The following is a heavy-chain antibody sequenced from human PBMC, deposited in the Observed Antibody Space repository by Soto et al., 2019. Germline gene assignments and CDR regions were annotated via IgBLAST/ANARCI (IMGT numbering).Heavy chain of an antibody. CDR2: ISYDGSNK. Sequence: QVQLVESGGGVVQPGRSLRLSCAASGFTFSSYAMHWVRQAPGQGLEWVAVISYDGSNKYYADSVKGRFTISRDNSKNALYLQMNSLSAEDTTVYYCASDNSAMGTSDAFGIWVQGTMVTVSS. CDR1: GFTFSSYA. V-gene: IGHV3-30-3*01. D-gene: IGHD5-18*01. J-gene: IGHJ3*02. CDR3: ASDNSAMGTSDAFGI.